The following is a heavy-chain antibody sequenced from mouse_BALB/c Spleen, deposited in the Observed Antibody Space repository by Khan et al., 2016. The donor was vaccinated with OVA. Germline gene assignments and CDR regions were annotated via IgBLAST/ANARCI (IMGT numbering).Heavy chain of an antibody. J-gene: IGHJ4*01. Sequence: QVQLKQSGPGLVAPSQSLSITCTVSGFSLSRYSVHWVRQPPGKGLEWLGMIWSGGSTAYNSALKSRLSISKDNSKSQVFLKLNSLQTDDTAMYFCARKMYGNSVSMDYWGQGTSVTVSS. V-gene: IGHV2-6-4*01. D-gene: IGHD2-10*02. CDR1: GFSLSRYS. CDR2: IWSGGST. CDR3: ARKMYGNSVSMDY.